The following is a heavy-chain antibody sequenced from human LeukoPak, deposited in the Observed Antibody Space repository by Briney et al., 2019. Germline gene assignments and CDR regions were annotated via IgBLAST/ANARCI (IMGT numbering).Heavy chain of an antibody. CDR1: GGSISSSSYY. D-gene: IGHD1-14*01. CDR3: ASQTKGGTGRFDP. V-gene: IGHV4-39*01. CDR2: IYYSGST. Sequence: SETLSLTCTVSGGSISSSSYYWGWIRQPPGKGLEWIGSIYYSGSTYYNPSLKSRVTISVDTSKNQFSLKLSSVTAADTAVYYCASQTKGGTGRFDPWGQGTLVTVSS. J-gene: IGHJ5*02.